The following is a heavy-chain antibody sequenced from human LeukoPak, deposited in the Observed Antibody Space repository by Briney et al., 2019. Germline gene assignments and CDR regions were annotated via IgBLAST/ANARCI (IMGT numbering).Heavy chain of an antibody. CDR2: INPNSGGT. D-gene: IGHD6-13*01. V-gene: IGHV1-2*06. CDR3: AREGPAGGAYPDY. J-gene: IGHJ4*02. CDR1: GYTFTGYY. Sequence: ASVKVSCKASGYTFTGYYMHWVRQAPGQGLEWMGRINPNSGGTNYAQKFQGRVTMTRDTSISTAYMELSSLRSDDTAVYYCAREGPAGGAYPDYWGQGTLVTVSS.